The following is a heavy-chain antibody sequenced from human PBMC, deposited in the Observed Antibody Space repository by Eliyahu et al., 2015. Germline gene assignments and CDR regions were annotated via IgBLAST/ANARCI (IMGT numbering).Heavy chain of an antibody. J-gene: IGHJ3*02. V-gene: IGHV3-30*18. D-gene: IGHD3-22*01. CDR2: ISYDGSNK. CDR1: GFPFXXXG. CDR3: AKDYSRKVVVIDDAFDI. Sequence: QVQLVESGGGVVQPGRSLXLSCAASGFPFXXXGMHWVRQAPGKGLEWVAVISYDGSNKYYADSVKGRFTISRDNSKNTLYLQMNSLRAEDTAVYYCAKDYSRKVVVIDDAFDIWGQGTMVTVSS.